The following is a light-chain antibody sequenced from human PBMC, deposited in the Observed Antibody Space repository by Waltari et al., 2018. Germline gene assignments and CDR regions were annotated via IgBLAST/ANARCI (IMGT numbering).Light chain of an antibody. J-gene: IGKJ1*01. V-gene: IGKV3-20*01. CDR1: QSVSST. CDR3: QKYETLPAT. CDR2: DAS. Sequence: EIVLTQSPGTLSLSPGERATLSCRASQSVSSTLDRYQQKPGQAPRLRIYDASTRVTGIPDRFSGSGFGTDFSLTISRLEPEDFAVYYCQKYETLPATFGQGTTVEIK.